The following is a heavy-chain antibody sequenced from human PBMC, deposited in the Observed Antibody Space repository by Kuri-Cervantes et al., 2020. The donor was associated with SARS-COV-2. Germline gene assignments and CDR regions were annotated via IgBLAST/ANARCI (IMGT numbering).Heavy chain of an antibody. CDR1: GFTFSSYE. CDR3: ARDLIAPYQLLFRYYYGMDV. Sequence: GESLKISCAASGFTFSSYEMNWVRQAPGKGLEWVSYISSSGSTIYYADSVKGRFTISRDNAKNSLYLQMNSLRAEDTAVYYCARDLIAPYQLLFRYYYGMDVWGQGTTVTVSS. V-gene: IGHV3-48*03. CDR2: ISSSGSTI. J-gene: IGHJ6*02. D-gene: IGHD2-2*01.